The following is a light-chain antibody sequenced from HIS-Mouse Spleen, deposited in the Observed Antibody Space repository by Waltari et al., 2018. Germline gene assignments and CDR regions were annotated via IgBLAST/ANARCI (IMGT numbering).Light chain of an antibody. CDR1: PLPKKY. Sequence: SYELTQSPSVSVSPGQTARITCSGDPLPKKYAYWYQQKSGQAPVLVIYEDSKRPSGIPERFSGSSSGTMATLTISGAQVEDEADYYCYSTDSSGNHRVFGGGTKLTVL. CDR3: YSTDSSGNHRV. V-gene: IGLV3-10*01. J-gene: IGLJ2*01. CDR2: EDS.